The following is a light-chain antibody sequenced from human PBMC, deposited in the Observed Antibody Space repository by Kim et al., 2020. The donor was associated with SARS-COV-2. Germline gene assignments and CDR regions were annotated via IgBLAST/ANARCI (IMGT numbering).Light chain of an antibody. J-gene: IGKJ5*01. Sequence: SPGGRATLPYRASQRVNSNSIAWYQQKPGQAPRLLSYGASSRDTGIPDRFSGSGSGTDFTLTISRLEPEEFAVYYCQQYGNSPITFGQGTRLEIK. CDR3: QQYGNSPIT. CDR2: GAS. CDR1: QRVNSNS. V-gene: IGKV3-20*01.